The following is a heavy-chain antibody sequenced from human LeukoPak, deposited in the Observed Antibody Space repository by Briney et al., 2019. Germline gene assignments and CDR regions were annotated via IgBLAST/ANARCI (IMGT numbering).Heavy chain of an antibody. D-gene: IGHD1-26*01. CDR3: AKDGAIVGATTFDY. CDR1: GFTFSSYS. Sequence: PGGSLRLSCAASGFTFSSYSMNWVRQAPGKGLEWVSSISSSSSYIYYADSVKGRFTISRDNAKNSLYLQMNSLRAEDTAVYYCAKDGAIVGATTFDYWGQGTLVIVSS. CDR2: ISSSSSYI. V-gene: IGHV3-21*04. J-gene: IGHJ4*02.